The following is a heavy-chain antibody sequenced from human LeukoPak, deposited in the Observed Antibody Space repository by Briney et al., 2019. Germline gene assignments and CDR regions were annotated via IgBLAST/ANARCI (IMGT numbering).Heavy chain of an antibody. CDR1: GYTFTSYD. V-gene: IGHV1-8*01. Sequence: ASVKVSCKASGYTFTSYDINWVRQATGQGLEWMGWMNPNSGNTGYAQKFQGRITMTRNTSISTAYMELSSLRSEDTAVYYCARAFEQQLVRNDAFDIWGQGTMVTVSS. J-gene: IGHJ3*02. D-gene: IGHD6-13*01. CDR3: ARAFEQQLVRNDAFDI. CDR2: MNPNSGNT.